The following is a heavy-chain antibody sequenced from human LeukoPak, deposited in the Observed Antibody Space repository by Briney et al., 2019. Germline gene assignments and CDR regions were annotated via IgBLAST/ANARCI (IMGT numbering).Heavy chain of an antibody. J-gene: IGHJ4*02. Sequence: PGGSLRLSCAASGFTFSSYWMHWVRQARGEGLGSVSRINSDGSSTSYADSMTSRFTISRDNAKNTLYLQTNSLTAEDTAVYYCARDMPADYWGQGTLVTVSS. CDR3: ARDMPADY. D-gene: IGHD2-2*01. CDR1: GFTFSSYW. V-gene: IGHV3-74*01. CDR2: INSDGSST.